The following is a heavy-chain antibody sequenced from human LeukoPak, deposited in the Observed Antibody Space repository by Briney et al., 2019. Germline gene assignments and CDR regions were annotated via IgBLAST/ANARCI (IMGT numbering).Heavy chain of an antibody. J-gene: IGHJ4*02. CDR2: IKSKTDSGMT. Sequence: PGGSLRLSCAASGFTFRNVWMTWVRQAPGKGLEWVGRIKSKTDSGMTDYAAPVKGRFTIARDDSKNTLYLQMNSLKSEDTAVYYCVTEGLAAAGSHWGQGTVVTVSS. CDR1: GFTFRNVW. CDR3: VTEGLAAAGSH. D-gene: IGHD6-13*01. V-gene: IGHV3-15*01.